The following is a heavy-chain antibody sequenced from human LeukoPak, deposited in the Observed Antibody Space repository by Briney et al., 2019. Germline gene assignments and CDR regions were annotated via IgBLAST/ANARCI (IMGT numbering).Heavy chain of an antibody. V-gene: IGHV3-33*01. CDR1: GFTFSSYG. D-gene: IGHD6-6*01. Sequence: GGSLRLSCAASGFTFSSYGMHWVRQAPGKGLEWVAVIWYDGSNKYYADSVKGRFTISRDNSKNTLYLQMNSLRAEDTAVYYCARAYSSSSGGDYWGQGTLVTVSS. CDR3: ARAYSSSSGGDY. CDR2: IWYDGSNK. J-gene: IGHJ4*02.